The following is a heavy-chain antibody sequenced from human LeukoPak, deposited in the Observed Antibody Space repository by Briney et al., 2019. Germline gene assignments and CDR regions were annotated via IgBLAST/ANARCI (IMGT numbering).Heavy chain of an antibody. CDR1: GGTFSSYT. D-gene: IGHD2-2*01. Sequence: SVKVSCKASGGTFSSYTLSWVRQAPGQGLEWMGRIIPILGISNYAQKFQGRVTITADKSTSTAYMELSSLRSEDTAVYYCARDYENCSSTSCRLFQHWGQGTLVTVSS. V-gene: IGHV1-69*02. CDR3: ARDYENCSSTSCRLFQH. J-gene: IGHJ1*01. CDR2: IIPILGIS.